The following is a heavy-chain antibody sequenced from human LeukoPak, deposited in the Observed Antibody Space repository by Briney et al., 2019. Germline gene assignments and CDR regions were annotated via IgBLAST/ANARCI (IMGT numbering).Heavy chain of an antibody. CDR2: IIPIFGTA. Sequence: ASVKVSCKASGGTFSSYAISWVRQAPGQGLEWMGGIIPIFGTANYAQKFQGRVTITTDESTSTAYMELSSLRSEDTAVYYCTRVMDIVPIGAMDVWGKGTTVTVSS. CDR1: GGTFSSYA. J-gene: IGHJ6*03. D-gene: IGHD2-8*01. V-gene: IGHV1-69*05. CDR3: TRVMDIVPIGAMDV.